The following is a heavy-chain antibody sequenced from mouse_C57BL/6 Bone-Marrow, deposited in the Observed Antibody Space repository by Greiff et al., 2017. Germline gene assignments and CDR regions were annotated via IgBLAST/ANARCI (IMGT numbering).Heavy chain of an antibody. J-gene: IGHJ2*01. CDR3: THNYYGSSGGYFDY. D-gene: IGHD1-1*01. Sequence: EVMLVESGTVLARPGASVKMSCKTSGYTFSSYWMHWVKQRPGQGLEWIGAIYPGNSDTSYNQKFKGKAKLTAVTSASTAYMELSSLTNEDSAVYYCTHNYYGSSGGYFDYWGQGTTLTVSS. CDR1: GYTFSSYW. V-gene: IGHV1-5*01. CDR2: IYPGNSDT.